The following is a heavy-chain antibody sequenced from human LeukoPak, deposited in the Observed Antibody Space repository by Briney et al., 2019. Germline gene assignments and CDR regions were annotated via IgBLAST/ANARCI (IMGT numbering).Heavy chain of an antibody. CDR2: IYPGDSDT. V-gene: IGHV5-51*01. CDR1: GYRFTSYW. Sequence: GESLKISCKGSGYRFTSYWIGWVRQLPGKGLEWMGIIYPGDSDTRYSPSFQGQVTISADKSISTAYLQWSSLKASDTAMYYCARRGFNYGFWSGYFDYYMDVWGKGTTVTVSS. CDR3: ARRGFNYGFWSGYFDYYMDV. J-gene: IGHJ6*03. D-gene: IGHD3-3*01.